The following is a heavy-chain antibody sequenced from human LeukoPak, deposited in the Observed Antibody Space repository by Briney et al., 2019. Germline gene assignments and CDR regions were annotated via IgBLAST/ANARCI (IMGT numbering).Heavy chain of an antibody. CDR3: ARADYDILTGYYHPIYFDY. V-gene: IGHV1-69*04. D-gene: IGHD3-9*01. Sequence: ASVKVSCKASGGTFSSYAISWVRQAPGQGLEWMGRIIPILGIANYAQKFQGRVTITADKSTSTAYMELSSLRSEDTAVYYCARADYDILTGYYHPIYFDYWGQGTLVTVSS. J-gene: IGHJ4*02. CDR1: GGTFSSYA. CDR2: IIPILGIA.